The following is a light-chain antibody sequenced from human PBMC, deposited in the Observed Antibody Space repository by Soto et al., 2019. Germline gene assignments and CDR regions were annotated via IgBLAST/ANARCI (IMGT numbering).Light chain of an antibody. CDR3: QQYGSSIT. CDR2: GAS. V-gene: IGKV3-15*01. CDR1: QSVSSN. J-gene: IGKJ5*01. Sequence: EIVITQSPATLSVSPGERATLSCRASQSVSSNLSWYQQKPGQAPRLLIYGASTRATGIPARFSGSGSGTDFTLTINSLEPEDFAVYYCQQYGSSITFGQGTRLEIK.